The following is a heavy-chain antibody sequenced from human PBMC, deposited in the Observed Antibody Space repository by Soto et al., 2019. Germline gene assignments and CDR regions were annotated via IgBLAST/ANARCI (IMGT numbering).Heavy chain of an antibody. CDR3: ARYGGWYYFDY. D-gene: IGHD6-19*01. V-gene: IGHV1-3*01. Sequence: QVQLVQSGAEVKKPGASVKVSCKASGYTFTSYAMHWVRQAPGQRLEWMGWINAGNGNTKYSQKFQGRVTITRDTSASTAYMELSSLTSEDTAVYYCARYGGWYYFDYWGQGTLVTVSS. CDR1: GYTFTSYA. J-gene: IGHJ4*02. CDR2: INAGNGNT.